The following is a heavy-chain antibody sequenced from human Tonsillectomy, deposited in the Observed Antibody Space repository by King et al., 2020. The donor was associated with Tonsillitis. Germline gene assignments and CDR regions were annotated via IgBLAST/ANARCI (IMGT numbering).Heavy chain of an antibody. V-gene: IGHV4-39*01. J-gene: IGHJ4*02. Sequence: LQLQESGPGLVKPSETLSLTCTVSGGSISSSSYYWGWIRQPPGKGLEWIGSIYYSGSTYYNPSLKSRVTISVDTSKNQFSLKLSSVTAADTAVYYCAGHEGSGNYDSSGYYYWGQGTLVTVSS. CDR2: IYYSGST. CDR1: GGSISSSSYY. CDR3: AGHEGSGNYDSSGYYY. D-gene: IGHD3-22*01.